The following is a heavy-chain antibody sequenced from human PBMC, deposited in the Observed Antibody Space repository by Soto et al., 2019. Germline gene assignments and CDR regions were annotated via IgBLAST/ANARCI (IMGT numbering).Heavy chain of an antibody. CDR1: GGTFSSYA. CDR2: IIPIFGTA. J-gene: IGHJ5*02. CDR3: ERDWRTVTTTVECSFDP. Sequence: QVQLVQSGAEVKKPGSSVKVSCKASGGTFSSYAISWVRQAPGQGLEWMGGIIPIFGTANYAQKFHGRVTITADESTSTDYMKLSSLRSEDTAVYYCERDWRTVTTTVECSFDPWGQGTLVTVSS. V-gene: IGHV1-69*01. D-gene: IGHD4-4*01.